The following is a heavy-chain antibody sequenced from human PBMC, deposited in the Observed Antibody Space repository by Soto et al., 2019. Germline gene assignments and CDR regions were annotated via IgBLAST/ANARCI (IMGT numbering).Heavy chain of an antibody. CDR2: ICWDDDK. Sequence: QITLKESGPTLVKPTQTLTLTCTFSGFSLSTSGVGVGWIRQPPGKAPEWLAVICWDDDKRYSPSLKSRLTITRDTSKNQVVLTMTDMDPVDTATYYCAHMDYGFYGMDVWGQGTTVTVSS. V-gene: IGHV2-5*02. J-gene: IGHJ6*02. CDR3: AHMDYGFYGMDV. D-gene: IGHD3-10*01. CDR1: GFSLSTSGVG.